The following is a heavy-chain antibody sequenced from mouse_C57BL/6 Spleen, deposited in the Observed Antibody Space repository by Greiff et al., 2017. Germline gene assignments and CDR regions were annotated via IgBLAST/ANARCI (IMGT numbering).Heavy chain of an antibody. Sequence: QVQLQQPGAELVKPGASVKLSCKASGYTFTSYWMHWVKQRPGQGLEWIGMIHPNSGSTNYNEKFKSKATLTVDKSSSTAYMQLSSLTSEDSAVYYCARYYGSSYWDVGVRGTRATVTVA. V-gene: IGHV1-64*01. D-gene: IGHD1-1*01. CDR3: ARYYGSSYWDVGV. J-gene: IGHJ1*03. CDR1: GYTFTSYW. CDR2: IHPNSGST.